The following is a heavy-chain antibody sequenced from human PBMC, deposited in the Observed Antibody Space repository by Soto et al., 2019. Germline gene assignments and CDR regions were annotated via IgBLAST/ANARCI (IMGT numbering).Heavy chain of an antibody. V-gene: IGHV3-23*01. D-gene: IGHD5-12*01. CDR1: GFTFSTFA. J-gene: IGHJ4*02. CDR2: ISGSGHST. CDR3: EKGGSGKYWGGYNFDY. Sequence: EVQLLDSGGGLVQPGGSLRLSCAASGFTFSTFAMSWVRQAPGKGLEWVSVISGSGHSTYYADSVKGRFTISRDNSKNTLYLQMNSLRAEATAVYYCEKGGSGKYWGGYNFDYWVQGSLVTVSS.